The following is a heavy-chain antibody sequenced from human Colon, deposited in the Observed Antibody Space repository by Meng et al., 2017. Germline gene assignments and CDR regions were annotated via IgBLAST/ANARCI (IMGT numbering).Heavy chain of an antibody. CDR1: GAPISSDIW. CDR3: GRDQGRQLINH. D-gene: IGHD1-1*01. J-gene: IGHJ4*02. CDR2: VYHRGDT. V-gene: IGHV4-4*02. Sequence: QGPLLESGPGLVKPSGTLSLPCIVSGAPISSDIWWSWVRQPPGKGLEWIGEVYHRGDTNYNPSLKSRVVISVDRSKNQFSLNLSSVTAADTAVYYCGRDQGRQLINHWGQGTLVTVSS.